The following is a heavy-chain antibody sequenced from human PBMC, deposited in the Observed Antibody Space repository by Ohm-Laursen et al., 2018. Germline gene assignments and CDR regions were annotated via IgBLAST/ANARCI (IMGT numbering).Heavy chain of an antibody. J-gene: IGHJ4*02. CDR3: AGGIAALFDY. D-gene: IGHD6-6*01. Sequence: SLRLSCTTSGFTFSSYGMHWVRQAPGKGLEWVAVISYDGSNKYYADSVKGRFTISRDNSKNTLYLQMNSLRAEDTAVYYCAGGIAALFDYWGQGTLVTVSS. V-gene: IGHV3-30*03. CDR1: GFTFSSYG. CDR2: ISYDGSNK.